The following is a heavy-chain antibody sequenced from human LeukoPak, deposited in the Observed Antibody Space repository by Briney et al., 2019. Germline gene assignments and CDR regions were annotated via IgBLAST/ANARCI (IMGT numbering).Heavy chain of an antibody. CDR3: ASDRSGWLPFDY. Sequence: ASVKVSCKASGYTSTAYYVHWLRQAPGQGLEWVGWINPNTGGTDYAQGFRARVTFTADTSIGTTYMEVSRLKSDDTAMFYCASDRSGWLPFDYWGQGTLVTASS. CDR2: INPNTGGT. V-gene: IGHV1-2*02. CDR1: GYTSTAYY. J-gene: IGHJ4*02. D-gene: IGHD6-19*01.